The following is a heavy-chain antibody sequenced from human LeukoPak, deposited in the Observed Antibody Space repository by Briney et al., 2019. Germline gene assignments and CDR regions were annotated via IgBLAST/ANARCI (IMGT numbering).Heavy chain of an antibody. CDR3: ARLLLWFGELFPNWFDP. CDR2: ISAYNGNT. J-gene: IGHJ5*02. V-gene: IGHV1-18*01. D-gene: IGHD3-10*01. Sequence: ASVKVSFTASGYTFTSYGISWVRQAPGQGLEWMGWISAYNGNTNYAQKLQGRVTMTTDTSTSTAYMELRSLRSDDTAVYYCARLLLWFGELFPNWFDPWGQGTLVTVSS. CDR1: GYTFTSYG.